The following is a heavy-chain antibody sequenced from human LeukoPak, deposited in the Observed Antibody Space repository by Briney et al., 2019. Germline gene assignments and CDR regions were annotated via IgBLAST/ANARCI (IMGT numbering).Heavy chain of an antibody. CDR2: IVPILGIA. V-gene: IGHV1-69*04. J-gene: IGHJ5*02. CDR1: GGTFSSYA. Sequence: ASVKVSCKPSGGTFSSYAISWVRQAHGQGLEWMGRIVPILGIANYAQKFQGRVTITADKSTSTAYMELSSLRSEDTAVYYCARGDILTNNWFDPWGQGTLVTVSS. CDR3: ARGDILTNNWFDP. D-gene: IGHD3-9*01.